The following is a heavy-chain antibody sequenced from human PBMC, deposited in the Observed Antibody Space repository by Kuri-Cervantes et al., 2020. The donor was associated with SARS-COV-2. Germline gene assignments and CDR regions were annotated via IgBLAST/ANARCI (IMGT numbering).Heavy chain of an antibody. CDR3: ARLHPGIAVAGTVYFDY. Sequence: SETLSLTCAVSGYSISSGYYWGWIRQPPGKGLEWIGNIYYSGSTNYNPSLKSRVTISVDASKNQFSLKLSSVTAADTAVYYCARLHPGIAVAGTVYFDYWGQGTLVTVSS. CDR2: IYYSGST. V-gene: IGHV4-38-2*01. J-gene: IGHJ4*02. D-gene: IGHD6-19*01. CDR1: GYSISSGYY.